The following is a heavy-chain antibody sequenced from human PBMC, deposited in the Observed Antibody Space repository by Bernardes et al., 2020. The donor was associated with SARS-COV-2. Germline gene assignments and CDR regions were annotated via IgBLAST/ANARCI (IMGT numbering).Heavy chain of an antibody. CDR3: ARESTPGLRAIGY. Sequence: ASVKVSCKASGYSFSSYGIIWVRQAPGQGLEWMGWISAYNGNIEYAQKFQGRVTMTTDTSANIGYMDLRSLRSDDTAVYYCARESTPGLRAIGYWGQGTLVTVSS. J-gene: IGHJ4*02. CDR2: ISAYNGNI. D-gene: IGHD3-16*01. CDR1: GYSFSSYG. V-gene: IGHV1-18*01.